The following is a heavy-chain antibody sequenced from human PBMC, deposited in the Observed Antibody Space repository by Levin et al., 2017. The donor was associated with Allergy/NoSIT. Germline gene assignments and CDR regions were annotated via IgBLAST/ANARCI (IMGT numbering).Heavy chain of an antibody. J-gene: IGHJ5*02. Sequence: KGSGPTLVKPTQTLTLTCTFSGFSLSTSGVGVGWIRQPPGKALEWLALIYWDDDKRYSPSLKSRLTITKDTSKNQVVLTMTNMDPVDTATYYCAHRSYVWGSYRYNDWFDPWGQGTLVTVSS. CDR3: AHRSYVWGSYRYNDWFDP. D-gene: IGHD3-16*02. CDR1: GFSLSTSGVG. CDR2: IYWDDDK. V-gene: IGHV2-5*02.